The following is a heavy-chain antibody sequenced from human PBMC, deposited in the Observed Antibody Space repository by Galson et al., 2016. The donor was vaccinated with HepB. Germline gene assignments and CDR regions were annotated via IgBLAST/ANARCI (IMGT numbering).Heavy chain of an antibody. CDR1: GFTFSSYW. CDR2: ISYDGFDGTNK. D-gene: IGHD1-26*01. Sequence: SLRLSCADSGFTFSSYWMTWVRQAPGKGLEWVAFISYDGFDGTNKHYADSVKGRFTISRDNSKNTLYLQMNSLRAEDTAVYYCAKDLYSGSYGYFDYWGQGTMVTVSS. CDR3: AKDLYSGSYGYFDY. J-gene: IGHJ4*02. V-gene: IGHV3-30*18.